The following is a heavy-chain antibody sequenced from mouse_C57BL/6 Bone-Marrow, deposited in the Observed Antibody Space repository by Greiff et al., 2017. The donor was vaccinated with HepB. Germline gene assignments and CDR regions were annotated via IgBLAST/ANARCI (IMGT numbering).Heavy chain of an antibody. Sequence: EVNVVESGGDLVKPGGSLKLSCAASGFTFSSYGMSWVRQTPDKRLEWVATISSGGSYTYYPDSVKGRFTISRDNAKNTLYLQMSSLKSEDTAMYYCARYYYGSSPYAMDYWGQGTSVTVSS. CDR2: ISSGGSYT. CDR1: GFTFSSYG. J-gene: IGHJ4*01. V-gene: IGHV5-6*01. CDR3: ARYYYGSSPYAMDY. D-gene: IGHD1-1*01.